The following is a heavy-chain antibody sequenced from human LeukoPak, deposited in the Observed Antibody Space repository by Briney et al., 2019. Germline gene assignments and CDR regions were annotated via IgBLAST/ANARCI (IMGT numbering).Heavy chain of an antibody. CDR2: INHSGST. J-gene: IGHJ4*02. V-gene: IGHV4-34*01. CDR3: ARGYCSSTSCYIHY. D-gene: IGHD2-2*02. CDR1: GGSFSGYY. Sequence: SETLTLTCAVYGGSFSGYYWSWIRQPPGKGLEWIGEINHSGSTNYNPSLKSRVTISVDTSKNQFSLKLSSVTAADTAVYYCARGYCSSTSCYIHYWGQGTLVTVSS.